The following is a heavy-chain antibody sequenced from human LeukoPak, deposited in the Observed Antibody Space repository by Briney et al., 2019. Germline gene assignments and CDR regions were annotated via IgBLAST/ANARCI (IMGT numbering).Heavy chain of an antibody. Sequence: GGSLRLSCAASGFTFSSYSMNWVRQAPGKGLEWVSYISSSSTIYYADSVKGRFTISRDNAKNSLYLQMNSLRDEDTAVYYCARDRTGWASTSWFDPWGQGTLVTVSS. CDR2: ISSSSTI. CDR3: ARDRTGWASTSWFDP. V-gene: IGHV3-48*02. D-gene: IGHD3/OR15-3a*01. J-gene: IGHJ5*02. CDR1: GFTFSSYS.